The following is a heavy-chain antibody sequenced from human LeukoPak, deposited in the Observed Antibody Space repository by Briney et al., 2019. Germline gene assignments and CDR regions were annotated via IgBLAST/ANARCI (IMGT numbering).Heavy chain of an antibody. CDR1: GFTFSDYT. D-gene: IGHD3-3*01. V-gene: IGHV3-48*01. Sequence: GGSLRLPCAASGFTFSDYTMNWVRQAPGKGLEWVSYISTTSSTIYYADSVKGRFTVSRDNAKNSQYLQMNSLRAEDTAVYYCARDNRDFWSGYYYFDYWGQGSLVTVSS. CDR2: ISTTSSTI. J-gene: IGHJ4*02. CDR3: ARDNRDFWSGYYYFDY.